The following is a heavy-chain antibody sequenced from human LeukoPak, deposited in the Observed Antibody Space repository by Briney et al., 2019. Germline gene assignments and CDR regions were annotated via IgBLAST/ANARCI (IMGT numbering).Heavy chain of an antibody. Sequence: HPGGSLRLSCAASGFTFSNYAMHWVRQAPGRGLEWVALISYDGINKYYADSVKGRFTISRDNSKNTLYLQMNSLRAEDTAVYYCARDLGFDSSGDDPVHYWGQGTLVTVSS. J-gene: IGHJ4*02. D-gene: IGHD3-22*01. CDR2: ISYDGINK. CDR3: ARDLGFDSSGDDPVHY. V-gene: IGHV3-30-3*01. CDR1: GFTFSNYA.